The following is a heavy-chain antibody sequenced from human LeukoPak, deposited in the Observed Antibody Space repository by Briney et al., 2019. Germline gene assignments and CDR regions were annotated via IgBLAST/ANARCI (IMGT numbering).Heavy chain of an antibody. J-gene: IGHJ2*01. CDR3: ARVVVITKWYFDL. CDR1: GGTFSSYA. CDR2: IIPIFGTA. D-gene: IGHD3-22*01. V-gene: IGHV1-69*05. Sequence: SVKVSCKASGGTFSSYAISWVRQASGQGLEWMGGIIPIFGTANYAQKFQGRVTITTDESTSTAYMELSSLRSEDTAVYYCARVVVITKWYFDLWGRGTLVTVSS.